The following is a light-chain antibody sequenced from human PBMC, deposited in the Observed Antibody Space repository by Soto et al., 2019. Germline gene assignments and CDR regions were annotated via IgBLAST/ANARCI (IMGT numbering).Light chain of an antibody. CDR3: TSYTTISPLGV. CDR1: SSDLGTYNF. Sequence: QSALTQPASVSGSPGQSITISCTGTSSDLGTYNFVSWYQHHPGKAPKLIIYEVNNRPSGISNRFSGSKSGNTASLTISGLQAEDEGDYYCTSYTTISPLGVFGAGTKVTVL. V-gene: IGLV2-14*01. J-gene: IGLJ3*02. CDR2: EVN.